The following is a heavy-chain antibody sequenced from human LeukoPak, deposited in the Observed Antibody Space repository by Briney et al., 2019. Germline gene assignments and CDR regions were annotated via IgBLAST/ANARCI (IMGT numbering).Heavy chain of an antibody. CDR1: GYTFTSYY. CDR2: INPSGGST. Sequence: ASVKVSCKASGYTFTSYYMHWVRQAPGQGLEWMGIINPSGGSTSYAQKFQGRVTMTRGMSTSTVYMELSSLRSEDTAVYYCARASTPCSSTSCYTSGFDYWGQGTLVTVSS. J-gene: IGHJ4*02. V-gene: IGHV1-46*01. CDR3: ARASTPCSSTSCYTSGFDY. D-gene: IGHD2-2*02.